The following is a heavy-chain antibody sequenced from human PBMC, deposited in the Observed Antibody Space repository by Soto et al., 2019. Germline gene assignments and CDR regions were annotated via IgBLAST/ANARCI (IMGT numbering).Heavy chain of an antibody. CDR1: GFTFSSYG. CDR2: ISYDGNRK. Sequence: QVQLVESGGGVVQPGRSLRLSCAASGFTFSSYGRHGARQAPGEGLEWVAVISYDGNRKYYADSVKGRFTISRDFSKNTVDLHMNSLRVEDTAVYFCARKGYGGRWSLDYWGQGILVTVSS. CDR3: ARKGYGGRWSLDY. D-gene: IGHD2-15*01. V-gene: IGHV3-30*03. J-gene: IGHJ4*02.